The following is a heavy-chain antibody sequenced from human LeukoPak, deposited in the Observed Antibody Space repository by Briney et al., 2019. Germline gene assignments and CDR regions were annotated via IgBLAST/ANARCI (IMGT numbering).Heavy chain of an antibody. J-gene: IGHJ4*02. CDR3: ARDGIAVAGTWRHYFDY. D-gene: IGHD6-19*01. Sequence: GGSLRLSCAASGFTFSSYAMHWVRQAPGKGLEWVAVISYDGSNKYYADSVKGRFTISRDNSKNTLYLQMNSLRAEDTAVYYCARDGIAVAGTWRHYFDYWGQGTLVTVSS. V-gene: IGHV3-30*04. CDR2: ISYDGSNK. CDR1: GFTFSSYA.